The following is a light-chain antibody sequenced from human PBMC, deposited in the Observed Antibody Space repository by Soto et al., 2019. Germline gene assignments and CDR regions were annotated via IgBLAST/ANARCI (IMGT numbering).Light chain of an antibody. CDR1: QFVSSN. CDR2: GAS. J-gene: IGKJ1*01. Sequence: EIVMTQSPATLYVSPGERATLSCRASQFVSSNLAWYQQKPGQAPRLIIYGASTRATGIPARFSGSGSGTEFTLTISSLQSEDFAVYYCQQYNNWPPGTFGQGTKVEIK. CDR3: QQYNNWPPGT. V-gene: IGKV3D-15*01.